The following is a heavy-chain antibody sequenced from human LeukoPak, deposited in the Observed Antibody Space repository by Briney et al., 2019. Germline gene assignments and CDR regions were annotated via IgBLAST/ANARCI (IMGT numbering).Heavy chain of an antibody. V-gene: IGHV3-21*01. CDR1: GFTFSSYS. J-gene: IGHJ1*01. CDR3: ARDEHSSGYHYDPEYFQH. CDR2: ISSSSSYI. D-gene: IGHD3-22*01. Sequence: GGSLRLSCTASGFTFSSYSMNWVRQAPGKGLEWVSSISSSSSYIYYADSVKGRFTISRDNAKNSMYLQMNSLRAEDTAVYYCARDEHSSGYHYDPEYFQHWGQGTLDTVSS.